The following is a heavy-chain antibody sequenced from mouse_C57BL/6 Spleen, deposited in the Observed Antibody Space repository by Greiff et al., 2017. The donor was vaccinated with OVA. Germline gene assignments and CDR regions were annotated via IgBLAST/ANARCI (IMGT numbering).Heavy chain of an antibody. V-gene: IGHV2-2*01. D-gene: IGHD1-3*01. CDR1: GFSLTSYG. J-gene: IGHJ4*01. CDR2: IWSGGST. Sequence: QVQLKESGPGLVQPSQSLSITCTVSGFSLTSYGVHWVRQSPGKGLEWLGVIWSGGSTDYNAAFISRLSISKDNSKSQVFFKMNSLQADDTAIYYCARRGKSNPSYAMDYWGQGTSVTVSS. CDR3: ARRGKSNPSYAMDY.